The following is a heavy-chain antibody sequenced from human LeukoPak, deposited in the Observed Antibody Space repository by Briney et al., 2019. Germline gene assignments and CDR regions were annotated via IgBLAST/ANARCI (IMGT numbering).Heavy chain of an antibody. D-gene: IGHD7-27*01. CDR2: INPNSGGT. CDR3: ARGPPNWGFDY. CDR1: GYTFTSYD. J-gene: IGHJ4*02. Sequence: ASVKVSCKASGYTFTSYDINWVRQATGQGLEWMGWINPNSGGTNYAQKFQGRVTMTRSTSISTAYMELSSLRSEDTAVYYCARGPPNWGFDYWGQGTLVTVSS. V-gene: IGHV1-8*01.